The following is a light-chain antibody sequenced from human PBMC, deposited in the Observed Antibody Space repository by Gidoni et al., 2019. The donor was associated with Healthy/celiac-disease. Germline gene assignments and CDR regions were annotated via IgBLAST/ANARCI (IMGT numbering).Light chain of an antibody. Sequence: DIVMTQSPDSLAVSLGERATINRKSSQSVLSSSNNKNYLAWYQQKPGQPPKLLIYWASNRETGVPERFSGSGSGTDFTLTISSLQAEDVAVYYCQQYYSTPITFGQGTRLEIK. CDR2: WAS. V-gene: IGKV4-1*01. J-gene: IGKJ5*01. CDR1: QSVLSSSNNKNY. CDR3: QQYYSTPIT.